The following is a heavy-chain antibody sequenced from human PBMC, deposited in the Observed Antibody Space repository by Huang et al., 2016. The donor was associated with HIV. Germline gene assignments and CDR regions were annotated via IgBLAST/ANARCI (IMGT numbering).Heavy chain of an antibody. Sequence: EVQLVESGGGLVQPGGSLRLSCAASGFTFSSYWMHWVRQVPGKGLVWGSHINSDGSSTSYADSVKGRFTISRDNAKNTLYLQMNSLRAEDTAVYYCARGSRQGKYYYGSGTAYWGQGTLVTVSS. CDR3: ARGSRQGKYYYGSGTAY. D-gene: IGHD3-10*01. CDR1: GFTFSSYW. V-gene: IGHV3-74*01. J-gene: IGHJ4*02. CDR2: INSDGSST.